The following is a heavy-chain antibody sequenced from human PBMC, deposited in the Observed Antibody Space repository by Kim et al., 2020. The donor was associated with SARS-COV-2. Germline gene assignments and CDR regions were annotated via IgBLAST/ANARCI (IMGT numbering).Heavy chain of an antibody. D-gene: IGHD5-18*01. CDR1: GYTFTGYY. Sequence: ASVKVSCKASGYTFTGYYMHWVRQAPGQGLEWMGRINPNSGGTNYAQKFQGRVTMTRDTSISTAYMELSRLRSDDTAVYYCARDDPPAMVTWYYYYCMDVWGQGTTVTVSS. CDR2: INPNSGGT. J-gene: IGHJ6*02. V-gene: IGHV1-2*06. CDR3: ARDDPPAMVTWYYYYCMDV.